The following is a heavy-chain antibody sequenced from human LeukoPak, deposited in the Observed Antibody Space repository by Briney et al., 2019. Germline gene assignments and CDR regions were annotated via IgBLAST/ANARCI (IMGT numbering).Heavy chain of an antibody. CDR3: ARQERGYDGSGHRAFDI. J-gene: IGHJ3*02. D-gene: IGHD3-22*01. CDR2: IYYSGST. V-gene: IGHV4-39*01. CDR1: SGSISSSSYY. Sequence: SETLSLTCAVSSGSISSSSYYWGWIRQPPGKGLEWIGSIYYSGSTHYNPSLKSRVTLSVDTSKNQFSLKLRSVTAADTAVYYCARQERGYDGSGHRAFDIWGQGTMVTISS.